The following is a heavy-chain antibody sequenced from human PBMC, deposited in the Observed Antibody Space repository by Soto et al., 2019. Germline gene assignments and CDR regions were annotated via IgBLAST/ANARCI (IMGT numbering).Heavy chain of an antibody. V-gene: IGHV3-23*01. CDR3: AKGANSNYDYFDH. D-gene: IGHD4-4*01. J-gene: IGHJ4*02. CDR2: ISGSGGTT. Sequence: GSLRLSCAASGFTFNNYAMSWVRQGPGKGLEWVSDISGSGGTTYYEDSVKGRFTISRDNSKNALYLQMNSLRAEDSAIYYCAKGANSNYDYFDHWGQGTLVTVSS. CDR1: GFTFNNYA.